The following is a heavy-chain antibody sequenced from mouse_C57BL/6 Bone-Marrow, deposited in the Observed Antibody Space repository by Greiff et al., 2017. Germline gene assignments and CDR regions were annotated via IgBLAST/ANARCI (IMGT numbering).Heavy chain of an antibody. J-gene: IGHJ1*03. V-gene: IGHV1-64*01. CDR1: GYTFTSYW. D-gene: IGHD1-1*01. Sequence: QVQLQQPGAELVKPGASVKLSCKASGYTFTSYWMHWVKQRPGQGLEWIGMIHPNSGSTNYNEKFKSKATLTVDKSSSTAYMQLSSLTSEDSAVYYCASYYGSINPSDWYFDVWGTGTTVTVSS. CDR2: IHPNSGST. CDR3: ASYYGSINPSDWYFDV.